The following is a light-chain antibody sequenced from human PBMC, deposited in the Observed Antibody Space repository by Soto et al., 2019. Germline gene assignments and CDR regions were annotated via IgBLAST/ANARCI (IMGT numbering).Light chain of an antibody. CDR1: QSISSW. Sequence: DIQMTQSPSTLSASVGDRVTITCRASQSISSWLAWYQQKPGKAPNLLIYKASSLVSGVPSRFSGRGSGPEDTPTTSSLQPDDFSTYYFQQHNNNPLTFGGGTKVEIK. CDR2: KAS. CDR3: QQHNNNPLT. V-gene: IGKV1-5*03. J-gene: IGKJ4*01.